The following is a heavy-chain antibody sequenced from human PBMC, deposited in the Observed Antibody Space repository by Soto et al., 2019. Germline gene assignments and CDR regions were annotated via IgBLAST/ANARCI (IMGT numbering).Heavy chain of an antibody. V-gene: IGHV3-23*01. Sequence: GGSLRLSCAASGFTFSNYAMSWVRQAPGKGLEWVSTISGTGGSTYYADSVKGRFTISRDNSRNTLYLQMSSLRAEDKAVYYCAKSPNVVRGLDLDYSGQGTLVTVSA. CDR2: ISGTGGST. CDR1: GFTFSNYA. J-gene: IGHJ4*02. D-gene: IGHD3-10*01. CDR3: AKSPNVVRGLDLDY.